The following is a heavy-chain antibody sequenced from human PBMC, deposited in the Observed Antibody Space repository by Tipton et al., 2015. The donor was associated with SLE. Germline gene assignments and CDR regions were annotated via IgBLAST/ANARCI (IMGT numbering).Heavy chain of an antibody. CDR3: ARGGLTMIKTLYGMDV. CDR2: ISYDGSNK. Sequence: SLRLSCAASGFTFSSYAMHWVRQAPGKGLEWVAVISYDGSNKYYADSGKGRFTISRDNSKNTLYLQMNSLRAEDTAVYYCARGGLTMIKTLYGMDVWGQGTTVTVSS. CDR1: GFTFSSYA. V-gene: IGHV3-30*04. D-gene: IGHD3-22*01. J-gene: IGHJ6*02.